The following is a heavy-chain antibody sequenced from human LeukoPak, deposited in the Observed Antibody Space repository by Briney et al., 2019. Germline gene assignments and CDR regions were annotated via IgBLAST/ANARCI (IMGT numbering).Heavy chain of an antibody. CDR1: GFTFSNYA. D-gene: IGHD3-3*01. CDR2: ISGSGGST. V-gene: IGHV3-23*01. CDR3: AKDTGDYDYWSGYYYFDY. Sequence: PGGSLRLSCAVSGFTFSNYAMSWVRQAPGKGPEWVSAISGSGGSTHYADSVKGRFTISRDNSKNTLYMQMNSLRAEDTAVYYCAKDTGDYDYWSGYYYFDYWRQRTQVTVSS. J-gene: IGHJ4*02.